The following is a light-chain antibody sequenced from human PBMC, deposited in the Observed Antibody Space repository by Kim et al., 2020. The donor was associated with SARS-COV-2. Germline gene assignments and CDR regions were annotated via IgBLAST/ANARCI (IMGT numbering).Light chain of an antibody. V-gene: IGKV3-15*01. Sequence: VAPGERATLSCRASQSVSSKLAWYQQKPGQAPRLLIYDTYTRATGIPARFSGNGSGTEFSLIISSLQSEDFAVYYCQQYNDWPLTFGGGTKVDIK. J-gene: IGKJ4*01. CDR2: DTY. CDR1: QSVSSK. CDR3: QQYNDWPLT.